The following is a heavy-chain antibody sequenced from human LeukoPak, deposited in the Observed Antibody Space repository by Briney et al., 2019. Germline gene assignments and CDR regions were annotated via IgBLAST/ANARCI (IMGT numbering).Heavy chain of an antibody. CDR3: AKGHSSDDYFDY. V-gene: IGHV3-30*18. CDR2: ISYDGSNK. J-gene: IGHJ4*02. Sequence: GGSLRLSCAASGFTFSSYGMHWVRQAPGKGLEWVAVISYDGSNKYYADSVKGRFTISRDSSKNTLYLQMNSLRAEDTAVYYCAKGHSSDDYFDYWGQGTLVTVSS. CDR1: GFTFSSYG. D-gene: IGHD6-19*01.